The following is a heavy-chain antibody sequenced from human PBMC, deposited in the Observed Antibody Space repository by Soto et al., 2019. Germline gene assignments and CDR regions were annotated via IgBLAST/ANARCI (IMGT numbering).Heavy chain of an antibody. CDR3: ARDLSGDYGALDT. D-gene: IGHD4-17*01. CDR1: GFPFSSYA. V-gene: IGHV3-23*01. Sequence: GGSLRLSCAASGFPFSSYAMSCVRQAPGKGLEWVSVISDTGSSKYYADSVKGRFTISRDNSKNTLYLQMNSLRAEDTAVYYCARDLSGDYGALDTWGQGTMVTVSS. CDR2: ISDTGSSK. J-gene: IGHJ3*02.